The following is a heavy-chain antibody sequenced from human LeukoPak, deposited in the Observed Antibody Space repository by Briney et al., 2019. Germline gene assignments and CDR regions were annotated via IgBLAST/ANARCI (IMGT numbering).Heavy chain of an antibody. CDR2: ISYDGSNK. Sequence: GGSLRLSCAASGFTFSSYAMHWVRQAPGKGLEWVAVISYDGSNKYYADSVKGRFTISRDNSKNTLYLQMNSLRAEDTAVYYCAREGAVAFLFDYWGQGTLVTVSS. CDR1: GFTFSSYA. J-gene: IGHJ4*02. V-gene: IGHV3-30-3*01. CDR3: AREGAVAFLFDY. D-gene: IGHD6-19*01.